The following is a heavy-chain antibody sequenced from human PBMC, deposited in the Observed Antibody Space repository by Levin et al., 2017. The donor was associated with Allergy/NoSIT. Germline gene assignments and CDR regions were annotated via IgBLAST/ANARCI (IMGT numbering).Heavy chain of an antibody. CDR2: IYWNDDR. J-gene: IGHJ4*02. Sequence: SGPTLVKPTQTLTLTCTFSGFSLSTSGVGVGWIRQPPGKALEWLALIYWNDDRRYSPSLKTRLTITKGTSKNQVVLTVTNMDPVDTATYYCAHRLYSSGWGHFDYWGQGTLVTVSS. CDR1: GFSLSTSGVG. CDR3: AHRLYSSGWGHFDY. D-gene: IGHD6-19*01. V-gene: IGHV2-5*01.